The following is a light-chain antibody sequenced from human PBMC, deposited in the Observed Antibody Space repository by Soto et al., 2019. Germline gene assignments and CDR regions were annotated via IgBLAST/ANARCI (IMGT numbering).Light chain of an antibody. CDR1: QSLVYSDRNTY. V-gene: IGKV2-30*01. CDR2: KIS. J-gene: IGKJ2*01. Sequence: DVVMTQSPLSLPVTLGQPASISCRSSQSLVYSDRNTYLSRFQQRPGQSPRRLIYKISNRDSGVPERFSGSGSGTDFTLKISRVEADDVGVYYCMQGTHWPYTFGQGTKLAIK. CDR3: MQGTHWPYT.